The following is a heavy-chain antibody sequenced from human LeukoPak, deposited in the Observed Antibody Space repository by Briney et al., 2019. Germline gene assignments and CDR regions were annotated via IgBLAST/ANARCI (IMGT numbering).Heavy chain of an antibody. Sequence: PGGSLRLSCAASGFTFDDYAMHWVRQAPGKGLEWVSGISWNSGSIGYADSVKGRFTISRDNAKNSLYLQMNSLRAEDTALYYCAKDISSYYGSGSYYPCGMDVWGQGTTVTVSS. J-gene: IGHJ6*02. CDR3: AKDISSYYGSGSYYPCGMDV. D-gene: IGHD3-10*01. V-gene: IGHV3-9*01. CDR1: GFTFDDYA. CDR2: ISWNSGSI.